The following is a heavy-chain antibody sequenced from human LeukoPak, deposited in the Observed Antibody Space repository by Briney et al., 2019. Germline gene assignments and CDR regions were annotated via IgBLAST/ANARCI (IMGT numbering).Heavy chain of an antibody. CDR2: IYYSGST. D-gene: IGHD1-26*01. CDR1: GGSISSYY. J-gene: IGHJ6*03. V-gene: IGHV4-59*01. CDR3: ARAGRSGSDNYYYYYMDV. Sequence: SETLSLTCTVSGGSISSYYWSWIRQPPGKGLEWIGYIYYSGSTNYNPSLKSRVTISVDTSKNQFSLKLSSVTAEDTAVYYCARAGRSGSDNYYYYYMDVWGKGTTVTVSS.